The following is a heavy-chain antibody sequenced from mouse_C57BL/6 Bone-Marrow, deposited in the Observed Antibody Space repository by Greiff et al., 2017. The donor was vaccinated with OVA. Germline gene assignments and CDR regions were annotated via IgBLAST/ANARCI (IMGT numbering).Heavy chain of an antibody. D-gene: IGHD3-2*02. Sequence: EVMLVESGGGLVKPGGSLKLSCAASGFTFSSYAMSWVRQTPGKRLEWVATISDGGSYTYYPDNVKGRFTISRDKAKNNLYLQMSHLKSEDTAMYYCARDQRRLRKAWAMDYWGQGTSVTVSS. CDR2: ISDGGSYT. CDR1: GFTFSSYA. CDR3: ARDQRRLRKAWAMDY. J-gene: IGHJ4*01. V-gene: IGHV5-4*01.